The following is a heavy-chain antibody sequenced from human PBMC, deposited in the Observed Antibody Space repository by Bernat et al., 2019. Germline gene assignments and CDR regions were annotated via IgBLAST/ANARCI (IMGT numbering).Heavy chain of an antibody. CDR2: MSADGRNK. CDR3: AKDRLRYSPFEY. D-gene: IGHD1-1*01. J-gene: IGHJ4*02. CDR1: GFTLSSCG. V-gene: IGHV3-30*18. Sequence: QVQLVESGGGVVQPGRSLRLSCAASGFTLSSCGMHWVRQTPGRGLVWVALMSADGRNKYYADSVKGRFTISSDNSKNTLYLQMDSLRVDDTALYYCAKDRLRYSPFEYWGQGTLVTVST.